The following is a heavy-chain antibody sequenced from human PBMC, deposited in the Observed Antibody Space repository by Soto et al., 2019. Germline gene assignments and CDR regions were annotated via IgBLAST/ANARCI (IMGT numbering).Heavy chain of an antibody. Sequence: GGSLRLSCAASGSTFSSYSMNWVRQAPGKGLEWVSYISSSSSTIYYADSVKGRFTISRDNAKNSLYLQMNSLRAEDTAVYYCARDKGSYDFWSGYLPYYYYYYMDVWGKGTTVTVSS. CDR3: ARDKGSYDFWSGYLPYYYYYYMDV. CDR1: GSTFSSYS. D-gene: IGHD3-3*01. J-gene: IGHJ6*03. CDR2: ISSSSSTI. V-gene: IGHV3-48*01.